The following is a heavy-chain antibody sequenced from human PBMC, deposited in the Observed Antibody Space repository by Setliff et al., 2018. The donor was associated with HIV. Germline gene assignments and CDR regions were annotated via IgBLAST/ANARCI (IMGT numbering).Heavy chain of an antibody. CDR3: ARDFSGLLHDQIDAFNI. V-gene: IGHV3-74*01. J-gene: IGHJ3*02. Sequence: GSLRLSCEASGFTFSNHWMHWVRQVPGKGLLWVSRINSDGSARGYADSVKGRFTISRDNAKNTLYLQMNSLRTEDMALYYCARDFSGLLHDQIDAFNIWGQGTMVTVSS. CDR2: INSDGSAR. D-gene: IGHD3-10*01. CDR1: GFTFSNHW.